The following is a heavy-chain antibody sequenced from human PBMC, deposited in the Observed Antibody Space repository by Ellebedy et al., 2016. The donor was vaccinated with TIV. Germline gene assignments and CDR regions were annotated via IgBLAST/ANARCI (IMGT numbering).Heavy chain of an antibody. J-gene: IGHJ4*02. CDR2: ISYSGDLM. D-gene: IGHD3-22*01. Sequence: GESLKISCAASGFTFSGYYMSWFRQAPGKGPEWVSYISYSGDLMYYADSVKGRFTISRDNAKNSLYLQMTSLRAEDTAVYYCARDLDDSSGYYYPMIDYWGQGTLVTVSS. V-gene: IGHV3-11*04. CDR1: GFTFSGYY. CDR3: ARDLDDSSGYYYPMIDY.